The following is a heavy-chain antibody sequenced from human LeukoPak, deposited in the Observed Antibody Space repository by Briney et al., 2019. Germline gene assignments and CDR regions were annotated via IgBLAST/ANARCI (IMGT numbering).Heavy chain of an antibody. D-gene: IGHD3-16*01. V-gene: IGHV1-18*01. CDR3: AREGLGELTLGY. CDR1: GGTFSSYA. CDR2: ISTYNGDT. Sequence: RASVKVSCKASGGTFSSYAISWVRQAPGQGLEWMGWISTYNGDTNYAQKLQGRVTMTTDTSTSTAYMELRSLRSDDTAVYYCAREGLGELTLGYWGQGTLVTVSS. J-gene: IGHJ4*02.